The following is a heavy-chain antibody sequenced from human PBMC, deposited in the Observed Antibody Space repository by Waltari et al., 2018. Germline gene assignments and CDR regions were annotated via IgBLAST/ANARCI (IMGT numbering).Heavy chain of an antibody. D-gene: IGHD1-1*01. Sequence: QVQVVESGGGVVQPGRSVRLACGMSGLAFKNCGMHWVRQAPGKGLEWVAIIWFDGVGKYYADSVKGRFTISRDNSKNSLYLQMNSLRAEDTAVYYCATTSGTNWHLNYWGQGTLVTVSS. CDR3: ATTSGTNWHLNY. J-gene: IGHJ4*02. CDR1: GLAFKNCG. V-gene: IGHV3-33*01. CDR2: IWFDGVGK.